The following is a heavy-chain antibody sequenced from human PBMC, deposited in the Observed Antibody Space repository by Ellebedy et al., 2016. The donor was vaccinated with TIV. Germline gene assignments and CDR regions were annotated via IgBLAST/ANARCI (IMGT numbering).Heavy chain of an antibody. D-gene: IGHD4-17*01. CDR3: ARKTTGAFDI. V-gene: IGHV1-18*01. CDR1: GYTFTSYG. J-gene: IGHJ3*02. Sequence: AASVKVSCKASGYTFTSYGISWVRQAPGQGLEWMGWVSTYNTNTNYAQKLQGRVTMTTDTSTSTAYMELRNLRSDDTAVYYCARKTTGAFDIWGQGTMVTVSS. CDR2: VSTYNTNT.